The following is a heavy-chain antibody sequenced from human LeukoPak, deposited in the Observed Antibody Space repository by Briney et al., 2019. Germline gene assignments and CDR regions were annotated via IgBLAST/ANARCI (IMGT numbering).Heavy chain of an antibody. V-gene: IGHV3-30*03. CDR3: AGELSSYGMDV. D-gene: IGHD3-16*02. Sequence: GGPLRLSCAASGFTFSSYGMHWVRQAPGKGLEWVAVISYDGSNKYYADSVKGRFTISRDNSKNTLYLQMNSLRAEDTAVYYCAGELSSYGMDVWGQGTTVTVSS. CDR1: GFTFSSYG. CDR2: ISYDGSNK. J-gene: IGHJ6*02.